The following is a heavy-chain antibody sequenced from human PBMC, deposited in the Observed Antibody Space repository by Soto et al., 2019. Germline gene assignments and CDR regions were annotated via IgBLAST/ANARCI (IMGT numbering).Heavy chain of an antibody. J-gene: IGHJ5*02. CDR3: ARDISSSWYGGGNWFDP. CDR2: IIPIFGTA. Sequence: QVQLVQSGAEVKKPGSSVKVSCKASGGTFSSYAISWVRQAPGQGLEWMGGIIPIFGTANYAQKFQGRVTIPADEATRTAYMELSSLRSEDTAVYYCARDISSSWYGGGNWFDPWGQGTLVTVSS. CDR1: GGTFSSYA. D-gene: IGHD6-13*01. V-gene: IGHV1-69*12.